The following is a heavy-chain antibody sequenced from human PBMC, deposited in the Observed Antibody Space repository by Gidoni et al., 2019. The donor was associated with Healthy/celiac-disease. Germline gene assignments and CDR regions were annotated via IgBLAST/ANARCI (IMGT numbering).Heavy chain of an antibody. J-gene: IGHJ1*01. V-gene: IGHV4-39*07. D-gene: IGHD4-17*01. CDR3: ARWDYDYGDYVAYFQH. CDR1: CGSLSRSSYY. CDR2: IYYSGST. Sequence: QLQLQESGPGLVKPSETLSLTCTVSCGSLSRSSYYWGWIRQPPGKGLEWIGSIYYSGSTYYNPSLKSRVTISVDTSKNQFSLKLSSVTAADTAVYYCARWDYDYGDYVAYFQHWGQGTLVTVSS.